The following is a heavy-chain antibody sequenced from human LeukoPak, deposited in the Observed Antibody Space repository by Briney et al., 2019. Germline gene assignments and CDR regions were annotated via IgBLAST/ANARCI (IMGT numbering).Heavy chain of an antibody. CDR2: IKQDGSEK. Sequence: QPGGSLRLSCAASGFTFSSYWMSWVRQAPGKGLEWVANIKQDGSEKYYVDSVKGRFTISRDNAKNSLYLQMNSLRAEDTAVYYCARDNDILTGYPDYWGQGTLVTVSS. CDR1: GFTFSSYW. D-gene: IGHD3-9*01. CDR3: ARDNDILTGYPDY. J-gene: IGHJ4*02. V-gene: IGHV3-7*01.